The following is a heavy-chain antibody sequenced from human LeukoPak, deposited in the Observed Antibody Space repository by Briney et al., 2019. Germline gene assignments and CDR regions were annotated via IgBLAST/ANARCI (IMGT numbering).Heavy chain of an antibody. CDR1: GFTFSNNG. CDR2: IHPSGGNT. Sequence: GGSLRLSCAASGFTFSNNGMAWVRQAPGKGLEWVSSIHPSGGNTHYADSVKGRFTISRDNSKNTLYLQMNSLRAEDTAVYYCAKTPDSSSWYIAAVQWYSDYWGQGTLVTVSS. V-gene: IGHV3-23*01. J-gene: IGHJ4*02. D-gene: IGHD6-13*01. CDR3: AKTPDSSSWYIAAVQWYSDY.